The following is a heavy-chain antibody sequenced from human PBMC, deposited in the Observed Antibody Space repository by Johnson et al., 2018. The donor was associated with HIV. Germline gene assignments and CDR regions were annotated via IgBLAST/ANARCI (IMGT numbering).Heavy chain of an antibody. CDR1: GFTFSSYA. CDR3: ARVDCSSTSCPRNAFDI. CDR2: LSYDGSNK. J-gene: IGHJ3*02. Sequence: LSCTASGFTFSSYALHWVRQAPGKGLEWVAVLSYDGSNKFYADSVKGRFTISRDDSKNSLYLQMNSLKTYDTAVYYCARVDCSSTSCPRNAFDIWGQGTKVTVSS. V-gene: IGHV3-30-3*01. D-gene: IGHD2-2*01.